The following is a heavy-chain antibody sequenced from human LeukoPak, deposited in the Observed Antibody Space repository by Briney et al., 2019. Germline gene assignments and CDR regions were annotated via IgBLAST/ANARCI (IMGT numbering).Heavy chain of an antibody. CDR3: ARDLGTSGWYTFDF. D-gene: IGHD6-19*01. J-gene: IGHJ4*02. V-gene: IGHV6-1*01. CDR2: TYYRSKWYD. Sequence: SQTLSLTCAISGDSVSSKNGAWNWIRQSPSRGLEWLGRTYYRSKWYDDYADSVKGRITISPDTSKNQFSLRVYSVTPEDTAVYYCARDLGTSGWYTFDFWGQGTLVTVSS. CDR1: GDSVSSKNGA.